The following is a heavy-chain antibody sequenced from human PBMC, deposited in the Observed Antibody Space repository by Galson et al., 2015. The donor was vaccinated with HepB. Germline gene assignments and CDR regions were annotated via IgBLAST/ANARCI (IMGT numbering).Heavy chain of an antibody. CDR2: IRYDGSNK. D-gene: IGHD4-23*01. J-gene: IGHJ4*02. CDR3: AKVDSIYGGNSGAHYFDY. V-gene: IGHV3-30*02. CDR1: GFTFSSYG. Sequence: SLRLSCAASGFTFSSYGMHWVRQAPGKGLEWVAFIRYDGSNKYYADSVKGRFTISRDNSKNTLYLQMNSLRAEDTAVYYCAKVDSIYGGNSGAHYFDYWGQGTLVTVSS.